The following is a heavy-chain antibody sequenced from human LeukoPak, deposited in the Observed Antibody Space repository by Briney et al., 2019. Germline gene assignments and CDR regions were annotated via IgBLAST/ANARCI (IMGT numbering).Heavy chain of an antibody. CDR3: AKDRGSGSSSWYY. CDR1: GFIFSSYA. J-gene: IGHJ4*02. Sequence: GGSLRLSCAASGFIFSSYAMNWVRQAPGKGLEWVSSISGGGTSTYYADSVRGRFTISRDSSKNTVYLQMNSLRTEDTAIYYCAKDRGSGSSSWYYWGQGTLLTVSS. V-gene: IGHV3-23*01. CDR2: ISGGGTST. D-gene: IGHD6-13*01.